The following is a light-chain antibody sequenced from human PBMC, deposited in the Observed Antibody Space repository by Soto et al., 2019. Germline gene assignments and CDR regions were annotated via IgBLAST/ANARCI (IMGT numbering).Light chain of an antibody. CDR3: QQRSKWWR. CDR1: QSVSSNF. V-gene: IGKV3D-20*02. CDR2: GAS. Sequence: ENMLSNSPGALSLTPEERATLSFRPSQSVSSNFLAWYQQKPGQAPRLLIYGASNRATGIPDRFSGSGSGTDFTLTISRLEPEDFAVYNWQQRSKWWRSGHGTMV. J-gene: IGKJ1*01.